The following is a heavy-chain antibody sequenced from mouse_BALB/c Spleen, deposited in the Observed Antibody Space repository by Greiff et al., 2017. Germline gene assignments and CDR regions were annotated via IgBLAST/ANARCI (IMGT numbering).Heavy chain of an antibody. Sequence: VKLMESGPGLVQPSQSLSITCTVSGFSLTSYGVHWVRQSPGKGLEWLGVIWSGGSTDYNAAFISRLSISKDNSKSQVFFKMNSLQANDTAIYYCARGRGNSYYAMDYWGQGTSVTVSS. CDR1: GFSLTSYG. V-gene: IGHV2-2*02. CDR2: IWSGGST. J-gene: IGHJ4*01. CDR3: ARGRGNSYYAMDY. D-gene: IGHD2-1*01.